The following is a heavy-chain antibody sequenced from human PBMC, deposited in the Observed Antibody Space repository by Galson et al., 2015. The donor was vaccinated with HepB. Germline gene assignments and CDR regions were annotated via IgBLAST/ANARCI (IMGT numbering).Heavy chain of an antibody. CDR1: GLTFSSYA. Sequence: SLRLSCATSGLTFSSYAMSWVRQAPGKGLEWVSAIDDGGGATYYADSVKGRFTISRDNSKNSLYLQMNSLRAEDTAVYYCARDLSGAARYFDYWGQGTLVTVSS. CDR3: ARDLSGAARYFDY. J-gene: IGHJ4*02. CDR2: IDDGGGAT. V-gene: IGHV3-23*01. D-gene: IGHD6-6*01.